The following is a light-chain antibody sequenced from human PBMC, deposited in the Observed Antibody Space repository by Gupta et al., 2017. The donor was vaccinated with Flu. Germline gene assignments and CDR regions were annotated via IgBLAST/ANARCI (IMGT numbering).Light chain of an antibody. J-gene: IGLJ3*02. CDR1: ICNIGNNY. Sequence: QKVSICCSGSICNIGNNYVSGYQQRPGTAPKLLIYDNNKRPSGIPDRFSGSKSGTSATLGITGLQTGDEADYYCGTWDSSLSVVFGGGTKLTVL. CDR2: DNN. V-gene: IGLV1-51*01. CDR3: GTWDSSLSVV.